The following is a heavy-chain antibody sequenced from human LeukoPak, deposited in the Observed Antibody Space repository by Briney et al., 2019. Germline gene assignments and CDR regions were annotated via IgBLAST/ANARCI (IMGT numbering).Heavy chain of an antibody. J-gene: IGHJ3*02. V-gene: IGHV4-34*01. D-gene: IGHD5-24*01. CDR3: ARGRYCSATICSGGDAFDI. Sequence: SETLSLTCAVYGGSFSGYYWSWIRQPPGKGLEWIGEINHSGSTNYNPSLKSRVTLSVDASKNQFSLRLSSLTAADTAVYYCARGRYCSATICSGGDAFDIWGQGTVVTVSS. CDR2: INHSGST. CDR1: GGSFSGYY.